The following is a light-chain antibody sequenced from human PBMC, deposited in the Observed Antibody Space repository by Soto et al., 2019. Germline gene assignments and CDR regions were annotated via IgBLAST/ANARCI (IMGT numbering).Light chain of an antibody. Sequence: EVVLTQSPGTLSLSPGEGATLSFRSSQSVVTSYLAWYQQKYGQSPRLLIYGALYRAPGIPDRFSGSGSGTDFTLTISSLQSEDFAVYYCQQYNNWPLTFGGGTKVDIK. V-gene: IGKV3-20*01. J-gene: IGKJ4*01. CDR2: GAL. CDR1: QSVVTSY. CDR3: QQYNNWPLT.